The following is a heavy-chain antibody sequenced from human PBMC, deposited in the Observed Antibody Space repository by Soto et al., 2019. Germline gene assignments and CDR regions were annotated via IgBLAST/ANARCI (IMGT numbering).Heavy chain of an antibody. V-gene: IGHV1-69*01. CDR3: VRKGYCNGGSYYSDRYYCSCTMDI. CDR1: GGTFSSYA. J-gene: IGHJ6*02. D-gene: IGHD2-15*01. CDR2: IIPIVGTA. Sequence: QVQLVQSGAEVKKPGSSVKVSCKASGGTFSSYAISWVRQAPGQGLEWMGGIIPIVGTANYAPKFQGRVTIIAAESTSTDYMALSSLRSKHKAASYCVRKGYCNGGSYYSDRYYCSCTMDIWGQGPTVTVPS.